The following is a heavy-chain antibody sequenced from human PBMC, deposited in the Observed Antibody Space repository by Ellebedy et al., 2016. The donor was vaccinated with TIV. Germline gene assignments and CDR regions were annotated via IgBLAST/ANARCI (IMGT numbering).Heavy chain of an antibody. CDR1: GFSVSSSH. CDR3: ARGHGDNEYFDL. J-gene: IGHJ2*01. D-gene: IGHD4-17*01. Sequence: GESLKIPXAASGFSVSSSHLSWVRQAPVKGLEWVSVIYSGGYTVYVDSVKGRFTISRDSSKNTVYLQMNRLRVEDTALYYCARGHGDNEYFDLWGRGTLVTVSS. CDR2: IYSGGYT. V-gene: IGHV3-53*01.